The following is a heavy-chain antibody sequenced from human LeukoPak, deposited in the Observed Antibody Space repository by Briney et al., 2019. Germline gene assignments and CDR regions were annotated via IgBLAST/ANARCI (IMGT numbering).Heavy chain of an antibody. D-gene: IGHD3-10*01. V-gene: IGHV1-69*13. CDR2: IIPIFGTA. CDR3: ARGVGYYYIQFDP. CDR1: GYTFTSYG. J-gene: IGHJ5*02. Sequence: SVKVSCKASGYTFTSYGISWVRQAPGQGLEWMGGIIPIFGTANYAQKFQGRVTITADESTSTAYMELSSLRSEDTAVYYCARGVGYYYIQFDPWGQGTLVTVSS.